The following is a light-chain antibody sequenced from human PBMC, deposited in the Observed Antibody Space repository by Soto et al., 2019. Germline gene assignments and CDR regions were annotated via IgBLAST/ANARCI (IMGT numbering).Light chain of an antibody. Sequence: QSALTQPASVSGSPGQSITISCTGTSSDVGAYGYVSWFQQHPGKAPKLMIFDVSNRPSGVSSRFSGSKSGSVASLTISGLQAEDEADYYCSSYAINSVLFGGGTKLTVL. CDR3: SSYAINSVL. CDR1: SSDVGAYGY. J-gene: IGLJ2*01. CDR2: DVS. V-gene: IGLV2-14*03.